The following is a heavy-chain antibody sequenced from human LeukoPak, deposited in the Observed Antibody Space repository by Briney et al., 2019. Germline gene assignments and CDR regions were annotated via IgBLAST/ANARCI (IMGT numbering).Heavy chain of an antibody. J-gene: IGHJ3*02. D-gene: IGHD2-21*02. CDR2: IYTSGST. Sequence: MPSETLSLTCTVSGGSISSYYWSWIRQPAGKGLEWIGRIYTSGSTNYNPSLKSRVTMSVDTSKNQFSLKLSSVTAADTAVYYCAGPLGVVTAGHAFDIWGQGTMVTVSS. V-gene: IGHV4-4*07. CDR1: GGSISSYY. CDR3: AGPLGVVTAGHAFDI.